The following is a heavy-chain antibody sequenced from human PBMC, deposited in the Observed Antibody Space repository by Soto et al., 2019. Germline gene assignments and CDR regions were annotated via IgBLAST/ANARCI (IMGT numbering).Heavy chain of an antibody. D-gene: IGHD3-10*01. V-gene: IGHV3-30*18. CDR2: ISYDGSNK. Sequence: QVQLVESGGGVVQPGRSLRLSCAASGFTFSSYGMHWVRQAPGKGLEWVAVISYDGSNKYYADSVKGRFTISRDNSKNTLYLQMNSLRAEDTAVYYCAKVGLWFGELMGTYYYCMDVWGQGTTVTVSS. CDR3: AKVGLWFGELMGTYYYCMDV. J-gene: IGHJ6*02. CDR1: GFTFSSYG.